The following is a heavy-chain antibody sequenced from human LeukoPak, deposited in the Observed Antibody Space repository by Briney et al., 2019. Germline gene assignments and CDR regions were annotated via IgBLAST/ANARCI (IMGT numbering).Heavy chain of an antibody. CDR2: IYTSGST. Sequence: PSETLSLTCTVSGDSISSYYWSWIRQPPGKGLEWIGRIYTSGSTNYNPTLKSRVTMSVDTSKNQFSLKLSSVTAADTAVYYCARVTVDCSSTSCRNWFDPWGQGTLVTVSS. J-gene: IGHJ5*02. CDR1: GDSISSYY. V-gene: IGHV4-4*07. CDR3: ARVTVDCSSTSCRNWFDP. D-gene: IGHD2-2*01.